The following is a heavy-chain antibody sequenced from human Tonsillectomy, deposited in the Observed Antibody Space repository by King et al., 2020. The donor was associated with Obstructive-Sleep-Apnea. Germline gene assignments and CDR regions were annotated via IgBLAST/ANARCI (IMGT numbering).Heavy chain of an antibody. J-gene: IGHJ4*02. CDR1: GDSVSSNSAA. D-gene: IGHD5-18*01. V-gene: IGHV6-1*01. Sequence: QVQLQQSGPGLVKPSQTLSLTCAISGDSVSSNSAAWNWIRQSPSRGLEWLGRTYYRSNWYNDYAVSVKSRITINPDTSKNQFSLQLNSVTPEDTAVYYCAREVPLYSYGPFRPYFLDYWGQGPLVTVSS. CDR2: TYYRSNWYN. CDR3: AREVPLYSYGPFRPYFLDY.